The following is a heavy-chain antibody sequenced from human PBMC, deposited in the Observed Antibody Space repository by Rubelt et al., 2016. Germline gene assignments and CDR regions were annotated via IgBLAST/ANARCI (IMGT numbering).Heavy chain of an antibody. Sequence: EVQLLESGGDLVQPGGSLRLSCAASGFTFSSSAMSWVRQAPGKGLEWVSGTSSTGGSTSYADSVKGRFTISRDNSKNTLYPQMKSLRAEDTAVYYCARDRNYYDSSGFSNFDYWGQGTLVTVSS. CDR2: TSSTGGST. V-gene: IGHV3-23*01. CDR3: ARDRNYYDSSGFSNFDY. J-gene: IGHJ4*02. CDR1: GFTFSSSA. D-gene: IGHD3-22*01.